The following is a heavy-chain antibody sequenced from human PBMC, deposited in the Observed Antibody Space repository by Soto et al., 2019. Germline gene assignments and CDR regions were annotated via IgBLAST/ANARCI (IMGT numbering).Heavy chain of an antibody. J-gene: IGHJ6*03. V-gene: IGHV1-18*01. CDR1: GYTFTSYG. Sequence: GASVKVSCKASGYTFTSYGISWVRQAPGQGLEWMGWISAYNGNTNYAQKLQGRVTMTTDTSTSTAYMELRSLRSDDTAVYYCARYFVVVVAATTEGYYYMDVWGKGTTVTVSS. CDR3: ARYFVVVVAATTEGYYYMDV. CDR2: ISAYNGNT. D-gene: IGHD2-15*01.